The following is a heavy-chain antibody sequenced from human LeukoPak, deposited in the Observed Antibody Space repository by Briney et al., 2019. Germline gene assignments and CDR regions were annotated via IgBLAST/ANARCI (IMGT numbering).Heavy chain of an antibody. Sequence: GGSLRLSCAASGLSFDDYALHWVGQAPGKGLEWVSLISGDGDSTYYSVSVKGRFTVSRDDAKSSLYLHMSSLRAEDTAVYYCARNVYDLRGQWLVPGFDYWGQGTLVTVSS. V-gene: IGHV3-43*02. CDR2: ISGDGDST. J-gene: IGHJ4*02. CDR3: ARNVYDLRGQWLVPGFDY. D-gene: IGHD6-19*01. CDR1: GLSFDDYA.